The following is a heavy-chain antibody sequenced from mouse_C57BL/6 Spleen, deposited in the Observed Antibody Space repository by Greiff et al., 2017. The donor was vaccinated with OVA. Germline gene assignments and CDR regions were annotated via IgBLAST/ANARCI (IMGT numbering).Heavy chain of an antibody. V-gene: IGHV14-2*01. D-gene: IGHD1-1*01. CDR2: IDPEDGET. J-gene: IGHJ4*01. Sequence: EVKLQESGAELVKPGASVKLSCTASGFNIKDYYMHWVKQRTEQGLEWIGRIDPEDGETKYAPKFQGKATITADTSSNTAYLQLSSLTSEDTAVYYCALIYYYGSSYSYYAMDYWGQGTSVTVSS. CDR3: ALIYYYGSSYSYYAMDY. CDR1: GFNIKDYY.